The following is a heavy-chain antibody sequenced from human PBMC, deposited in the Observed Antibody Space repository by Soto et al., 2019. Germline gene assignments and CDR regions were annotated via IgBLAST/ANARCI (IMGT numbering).Heavy chain of an antibody. CDR1: GFTFSSYG. CDR3: AKRLFENGLFYDSSGYPNPGAFDI. J-gene: IGHJ3*02. CDR2: ISYDGSNK. D-gene: IGHD3-22*01. V-gene: IGHV3-30*18. Sequence: SGGSLRLSCAASGFTFSSYGMHWVRQAPGKGLEWVAVISYDGSNKYYADSVKGRFTISRDNSKNTLYLQMNSLRAEDTAVYYCAKRLFENGLFYDSSGYPNPGAFDIWGQGTMVTVSS.